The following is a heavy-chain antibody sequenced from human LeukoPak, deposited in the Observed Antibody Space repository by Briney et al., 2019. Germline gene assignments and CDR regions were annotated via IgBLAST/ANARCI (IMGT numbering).Heavy chain of an antibody. J-gene: IGHJ4*02. CDR2: ISSSGSYI. D-gene: IGHD6-19*01. CDR3: ASGPDSSDWSQAILDY. CDR1: GFTFSSYS. V-gene: IGHV3-21*01. Sequence: GGSLRLSCAASGFTFSSYSMSWVRQAPGKGLEWVSAISSSGSYIYYADSVKGRFTISRDNAKNSLYLQMNSLRAEDTAVYYCASGPDSSDWSQAILDYWGRGTLVSVSS.